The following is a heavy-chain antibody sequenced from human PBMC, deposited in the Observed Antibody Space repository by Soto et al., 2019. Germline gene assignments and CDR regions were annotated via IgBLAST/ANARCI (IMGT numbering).Heavy chain of an antibody. D-gene: IGHD6-19*01. CDR3: VHSHAARGWYEGSDY. J-gene: IGHJ4*02. Sequence: GGSLRLSCAASGFTFSSYAMSWVRQAPGKGLEWVANIKDDGRETYYVDSVKGRFTISRDNSKNSLYLQMSDLRVDDTAIYYCVHSHAARGWYEGSDYWGRGTVVTVSS. CDR1: GFTFSSYA. V-gene: IGHV3-7*03. CDR2: IKDDGRET.